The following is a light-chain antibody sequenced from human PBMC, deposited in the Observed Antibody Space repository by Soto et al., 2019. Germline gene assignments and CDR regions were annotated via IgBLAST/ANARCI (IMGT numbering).Light chain of an antibody. J-gene: IGKJ1*01. Sequence: EIVMTQSPATLSVSPGERATLSCRASQSVSSNLAWYQQKPGQAPRLLIYGASTRATGIPARFSGSGSGTEFTLTISSLQSEDFAVYYCQQYNNCPRTFCPGTNVDIK. V-gene: IGKV3-15*01. CDR2: GAS. CDR1: QSVSSN. CDR3: QQYNNCPRT.